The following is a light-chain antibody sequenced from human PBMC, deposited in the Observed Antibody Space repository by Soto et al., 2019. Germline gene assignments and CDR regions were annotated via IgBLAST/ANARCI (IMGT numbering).Light chain of an antibody. Sequence: IVMTQSPATLSLSPGDRAPLSCRARQSVRRSLAWSQQKPGQAPRLLMYGASTRATGIPARFSGSGSGTEFTLTISSVQSEDFAVYYCQQYNKWSAYTFGQGTKLEIK. CDR2: GAS. J-gene: IGKJ2*01. CDR1: QSVRRS. V-gene: IGKV3-15*01. CDR3: QQYNKWSAYT.